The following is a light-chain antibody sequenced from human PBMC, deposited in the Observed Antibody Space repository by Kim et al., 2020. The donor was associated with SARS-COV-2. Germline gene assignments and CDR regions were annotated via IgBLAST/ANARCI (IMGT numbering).Light chain of an antibody. CDR1: HSVCNRD. Sequence: SPGGRAALSCSATHSVCNRDLSWDQQKPGQPHTLLIYCASSRATGIPDRFSGSGSGTDFTLTICGLWPEDFSVYYCQRSGSSPPFTFGQGPELE. V-gene: IGKV3-20*01. CDR2: CAS. J-gene: IGKJ2*01. CDR3: QRSGSSPPFT.